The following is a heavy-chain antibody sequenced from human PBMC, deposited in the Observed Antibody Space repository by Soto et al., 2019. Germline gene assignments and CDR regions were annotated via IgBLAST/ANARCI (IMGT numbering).Heavy chain of an antibody. D-gene: IGHD2-15*01. CDR3: VKGSEVARQELDY. J-gene: IGHJ4*02. CDR2: ISSDGSDK. CDR1: GFSFSNCG. Sequence: QVQLVESGGGVVQPGRSLRLSCAASGFSFSNCGMHWVRQAPGKGLEWVAAISSDGSDKYYSESVKGRFTISRDNSKNTLLLQINSLRVEDTAVYYCVKGSEVARQELDYWGQGTLVTVSS. V-gene: IGHV3-30*18.